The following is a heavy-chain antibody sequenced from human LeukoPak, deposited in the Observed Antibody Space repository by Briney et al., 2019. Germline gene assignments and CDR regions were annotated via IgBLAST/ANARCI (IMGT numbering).Heavy chain of an antibody. Sequence: GGSLRLSCAASGFTFSSYSMNWVRQAPGKGLEWVSFISSNSKRICYADSVKGRFTISRDNAKNSLYLQMNSLRVEDTAVYYCARDLTGGGNTVAPVWGQGTLVTVPS. CDR3: ARDLTGGGNTVAPV. CDR1: GFTFSSYS. J-gene: IGHJ4*02. V-gene: IGHV3-21*01. CDR2: ISSNSKRI. D-gene: IGHD5-12*01.